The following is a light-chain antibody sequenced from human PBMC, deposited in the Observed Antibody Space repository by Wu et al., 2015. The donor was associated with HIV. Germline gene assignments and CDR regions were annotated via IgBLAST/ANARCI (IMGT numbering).Light chain of an antibody. V-gene: IGKV3-20*01. J-gene: IGKJ1*01. Sequence: EIVLTQSPGTLSLSPGERATLSCRASQSVSSNYLAWYQQKPGQSPRILIFGASNRATGIPDRFSGSGSGTDFTLTISRLEPEDSAVYYCQKYSTSPQFGQGTKVEI. CDR1: QSVSSNY. CDR3: QKYSTSPQ. CDR2: GAS.